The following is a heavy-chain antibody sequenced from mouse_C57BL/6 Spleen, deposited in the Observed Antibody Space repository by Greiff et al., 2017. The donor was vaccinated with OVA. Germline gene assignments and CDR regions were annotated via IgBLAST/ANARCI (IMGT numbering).Heavy chain of an antibody. V-gene: IGHV1-64*01. D-gene: IGHD2-2*01. CDR3: AREGTYGSYYAMDY. J-gene: IGHJ4*01. CDR1: GYTFTSYW. Sequence: QVQLQQSGAELVKPGASVKLSCKASGYTFTSYWMHWVKQRPGQGLEWIGMIHPNSGSTNYNEKFKSKATLTVDKSSSTAYMQLSSLTSEDSAVYYCAREGTYGSYYAMDYWGQGTSVTVSS. CDR2: IHPNSGST.